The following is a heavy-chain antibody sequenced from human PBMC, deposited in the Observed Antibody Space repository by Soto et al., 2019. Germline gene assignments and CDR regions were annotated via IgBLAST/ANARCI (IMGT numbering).Heavy chain of an antibody. D-gene: IGHD6-6*01. V-gene: IGHV4-31*03. CDR3: ARAGHGGSSEGANWFDA. CDR1: GGSISSGGYY. CDR2: IYYSGST. J-gene: IGHJ5*02. Sequence: SETLSLTCTVSGGSISSGGYYWSWIRQHPGKGLEWIGYIYYSGSTSFNQSLKSRLTISVDRTKNQFSLQLSSLPAADSAVYYCARAGHGGSSEGANWFDACGQGTLVT.